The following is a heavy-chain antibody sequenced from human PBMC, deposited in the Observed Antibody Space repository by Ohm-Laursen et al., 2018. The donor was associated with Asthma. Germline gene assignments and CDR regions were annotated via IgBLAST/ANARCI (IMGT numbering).Heavy chain of an antibody. CDR3: ARIGPEWELPGREYSVHH. CDR1: GYTFSRYS. D-gene: IGHD1-26*01. CDR2: ISTASGFI. Sequence: SLSLSCTASGYTFSRYSIHWVRQIPGKGLEWVASISTASGFIYYADSVRGRFTTSRDNAKNLVFLQMNDVRAEDTALYYCARIGPEWELPGREYSVHHWGQGTLVTVSS. V-gene: IGHV3-21*01. J-gene: IGHJ1*01.